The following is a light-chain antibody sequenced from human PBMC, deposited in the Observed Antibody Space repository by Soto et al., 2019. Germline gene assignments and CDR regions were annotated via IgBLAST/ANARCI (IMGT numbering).Light chain of an antibody. Sequence: DVVMTQSPLSLPVTLGQPASISCRSSQGLVFSDGYTYSSWFQQRPGQSPRRLIYRVSNRDSGVPDRFSGSGSGTDFTLKISRVEADDVGIYYCMQGAHWPMYTFGQGTRLEI. J-gene: IGKJ2*01. CDR2: RVS. CDR3: MQGAHWPMYT. CDR1: QGLVFSDGYTY. V-gene: IGKV2-30*01.